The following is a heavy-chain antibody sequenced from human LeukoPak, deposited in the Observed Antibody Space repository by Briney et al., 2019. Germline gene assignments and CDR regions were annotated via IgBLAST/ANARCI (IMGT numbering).Heavy chain of an antibody. CDR3: ASSGAGINIVVY. V-gene: IGHV3-21*01. Sequence: GGSLRLSCAASGFTFSSYSMNWVRQAPGKGLEWVSSISSSSSYIYYADSVKGRFTISRDNAKNSLYLQMNSLRAEDTAVYYCASSGAGINIVVYWGQGTLVTVSS. J-gene: IGHJ4*02. CDR1: GFTFSSYS. CDR2: ISSSSSYI. D-gene: IGHD6-19*01.